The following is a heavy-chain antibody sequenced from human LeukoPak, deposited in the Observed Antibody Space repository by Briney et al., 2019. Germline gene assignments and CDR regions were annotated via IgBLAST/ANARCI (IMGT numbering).Heavy chain of an antibody. J-gene: IGHJ4*02. CDR3: ATGYCSSTSCIDY. V-gene: IGHV3-43*01. CDR1: GFTFDDYT. D-gene: IGHD2-2*01. Sequence: GGSLRLSCAASGFTFDDYTMHWVRQAPGKGLEWVSLISWDGGSTYYADSVKGRFTISRDNSKNSLYLQMNSLRTEDTALYYCATGYCSSTSCIDYWGQGTRVTVSS. CDR2: ISWDGGST.